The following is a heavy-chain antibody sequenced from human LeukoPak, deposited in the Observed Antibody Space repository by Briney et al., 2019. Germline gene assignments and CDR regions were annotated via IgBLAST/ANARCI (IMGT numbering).Heavy chain of an antibody. V-gene: IGHV3-23*01. CDR3: VKDSGNRDNWFDP. D-gene: IGHD1-14*01. CDR2: ISGSGAST. J-gene: IGHJ5*02. Sequence: GGSLRLSCAASGFAFSSYAMTWVRQAPGKGLEWVSDISGSGASTYYADSVKGRFTISRDNSKNTLYLQMNSLRAEDTAVYYCVKDSGNRDNWFDPWGQGTLVTVSS. CDR1: GFAFSSYA.